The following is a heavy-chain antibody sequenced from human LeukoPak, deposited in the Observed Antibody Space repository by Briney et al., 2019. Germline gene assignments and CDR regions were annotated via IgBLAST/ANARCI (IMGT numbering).Heavy chain of an antibody. J-gene: IGHJ5*02. CDR3: ARGAGPLFDP. V-gene: IGHV3-30-3*01. CDR2: ISYDGSNK. CDR1: GFTFSSYA. Sequence: GGSLRLSCAASGFTFSSYAMHWVRQAPGKGLEWVAVISYDGSNKYYADSVKGRFTISRDNSKNTLYLQMNSLRSDDTAVYYCARGAGPLFDPWGQGTLVTVSS.